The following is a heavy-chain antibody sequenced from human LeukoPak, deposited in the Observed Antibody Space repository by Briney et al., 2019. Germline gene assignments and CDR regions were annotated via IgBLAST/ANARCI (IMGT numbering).Heavy chain of an antibody. D-gene: IGHD3-10*01. V-gene: IGHV1-2*02. CDR1: GYTFTCHY. Sequence: ASVKVSFKASGYTFTCHYMHWVRQAPGQGIEWMGWINPNSGGTNYAQKFQGRVTMTRDTSISTAYMELSRLRSDDTAVYYCARDHYYGSGSGYWGQGTLVTVSS. J-gene: IGHJ4*02. CDR2: INPNSGGT. CDR3: ARDHYYGSGSGY.